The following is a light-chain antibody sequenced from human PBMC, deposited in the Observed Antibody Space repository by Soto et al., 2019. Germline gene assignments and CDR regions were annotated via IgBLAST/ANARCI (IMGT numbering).Light chain of an antibody. J-gene: IGKJ3*01. Sequence: EIVMTQSPATLSVSPGERATLSCRASQSIGSTLAWYQQKPGQAPRLLIYDASTRVTGIPVRFSGSGSGTEFTLTINSLQSEDFTVYYCQQYNNWPFAFGPGTKVDIK. CDR1: QSIGST. V-gene: IGKV3-15*01. CDR2: DAS. CDR3: QQYNNWPFA.